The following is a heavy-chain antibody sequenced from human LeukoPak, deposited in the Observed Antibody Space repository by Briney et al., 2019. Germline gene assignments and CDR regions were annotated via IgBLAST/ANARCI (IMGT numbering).Heavy chain of an antibody. Sequence: GGSLRLSCAASGFTVSSNYMSWVRQAPGKGLEWVSVIYSGGSTYYADSVKGRFTTSRDNSKNTLYLQMNSLRAEDTAVYYCARVVVAAFDAFDIWGQGTMVTASS. CDR2: IYSGGST. D-gene: IGHD2-15*01. V-gene: IGHV3-66*01. CDR1: GFTVSSNY. CDR3: ARVVVAAFDAFDI. J-gene: IGHJ3*02.